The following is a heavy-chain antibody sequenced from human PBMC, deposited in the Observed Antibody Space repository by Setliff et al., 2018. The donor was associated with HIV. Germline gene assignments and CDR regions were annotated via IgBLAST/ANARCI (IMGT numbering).Heavy chain of an antibody. Sequence: SETLSLTCTVSGGSISSSSYYWGWIRQPPGKGLEWIGSIYYSGGTYYNPSLKSRVTISVDTSKNQFSLKLSSVTAADTAVYYCASLATSSDSIGYSSGWWYFDYWGQGTLVTVSS. CDR3: ASLATSSDSIGYSSGWWYFDY. D-gene: IGHD6-19*01. J-gene: IGHJ4*02. CDR1: GGSISSSSYY. V-gene: IGHV4-39*01. CDR2: IYYSGGT.